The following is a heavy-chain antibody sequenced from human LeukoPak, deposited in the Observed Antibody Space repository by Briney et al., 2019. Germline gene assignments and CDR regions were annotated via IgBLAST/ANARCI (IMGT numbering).Heavy chain of an antibody. CDR2: IWYDGSNK. CDR1: GFTFSSYG. CDR3: AKGPHVEVSSGYYYYYYYMDV. D-gene: IGHD3-22*01. V-gene: IGHV3-33*06. Sequence: GGSLRLSXAASGFTFSSYGMHWVRQAPGKGLEWVAVIWYDGSNKYYADSVKGRFTISRDNSKNTLYLQMNSLRAEDTAVYYCAKGPHVEVSSGYYYYYYYMDVWGKGTTVTVSS. J-gene: IGHJ6*03.